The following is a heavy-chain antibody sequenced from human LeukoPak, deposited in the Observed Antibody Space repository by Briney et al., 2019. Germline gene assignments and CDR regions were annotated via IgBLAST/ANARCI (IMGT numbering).Heavy chain of an antibody. V-gene: IGHV3-7*01. CDR1: GFTFSSYW. D-gene: IGHD3-10*01. Sequence: GGSLRLSCAASGFTFSSYWMSSVRQAPGKGLEWVANIKQDGSEKCFVDSVKGRFTISRDNAKNSLYRQMNSLRAEDTAVYYCARKLGFDYWGQGTLVTVSS. CDR2: IKQDGSEK. J-gene: IGHJ4*02. CDR3: ARKLGFDY.